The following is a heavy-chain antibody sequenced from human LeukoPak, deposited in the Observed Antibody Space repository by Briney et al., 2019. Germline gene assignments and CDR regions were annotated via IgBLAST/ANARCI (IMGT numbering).Heavy chain of an antibody. CDR2: ISSSGSTI. CDR3: AKDDLLWFGELEGA. D-gene: IGHD3-10*01. V-gene: IGHV3-11*04. J-gene: IGHJ5*02. CDR1: GFTFSDYY. Sequence: GGSLRLSCAASGFTFSDYYMSWIRQAPGKGLEWVSYISSSGSTIYYADSVKGRFTISRDNAKNSLYLQMNSLRAEDTAVYYCAKDDLLWFGELEGAWGQGTLVTVSS.